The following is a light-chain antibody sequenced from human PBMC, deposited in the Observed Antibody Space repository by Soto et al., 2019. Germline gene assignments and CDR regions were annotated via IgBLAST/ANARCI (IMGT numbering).Light chain of an antibody. J-gene: IGLJ1*01. Sequence: QAVVTQPPSVSEAPGQRVTISCTGSSSNIEAGYEAHWYQQVPGTAPKLLIYENNNRPSGVPDRFSGSKSGTSASLAITGLQAEDEAEYYCQSYDSSLSGDVFGTGTKVTVL. CDR1: SSNIEAGYE. CDR3: QSYDSSLSGDV. CDR2: ENN. V-gene: IGLV1-40*01.